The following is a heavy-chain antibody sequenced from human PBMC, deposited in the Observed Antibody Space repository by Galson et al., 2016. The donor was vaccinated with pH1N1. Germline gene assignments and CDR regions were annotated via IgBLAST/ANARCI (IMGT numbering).Heavy chain of an antibody. CDR2: INQDGDKK. J-gene: IGHJ4*02. CDR1: GFNFSNYW. Sequence: SLKLSCAASGFNFSNYWMHWVRQAPGQGLQWVANINQDGDKKYYVGSVEGRFTISRDNAKNSLYLQLNNLRDEDTAMYFCARRDFDYWGQGALVTVSS. CDR3: ARRDFDY. D-gene: IGHD5-24*01. V-gene: IGHV3-7*01.